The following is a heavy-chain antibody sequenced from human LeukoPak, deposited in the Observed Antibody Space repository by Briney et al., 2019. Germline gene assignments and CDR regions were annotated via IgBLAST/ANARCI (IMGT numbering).Heavy chain of an antibody. Sequence: ASVKVSCKASGYTFTDYYIHWVRQAPGQGLEWMAWVNPNNGGTNSAQKFQGRVTMTRDTSINTAYMELSRLRSVDTAVYFCAREAPGFSFLDYWGQGTLVTVSS. D-gene: IGHD2-2*01. J-gene: IGHJ4*02. CDR2: VNPNNGGT. CDR1: GYTFTDYY. V-gene: IGHV1-2*02. CDR3: AREAPGFSFLDY.